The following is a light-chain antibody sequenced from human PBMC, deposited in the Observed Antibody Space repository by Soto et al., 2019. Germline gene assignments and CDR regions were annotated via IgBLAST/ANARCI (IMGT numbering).Light chain of an antibody. J-gene: IGKJ4*01. CDR3: QQSISAPLT. CDR1: QSISSY. V-gene: IGKV1-39*01. CDR2: AAS. Sequence: DIQMTQSPSSLSASVGDRVTITCRASQSISSYLNWYQQKPGKAPKLLINAASSLQSGVPSRFSGSGSGTDFTLTIAGLQPEDSASYFCQQSISAPLTFGGGTKVEIK.